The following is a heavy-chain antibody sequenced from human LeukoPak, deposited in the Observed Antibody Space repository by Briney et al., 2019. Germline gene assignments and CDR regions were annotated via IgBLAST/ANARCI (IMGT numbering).Heavy chain of an antibody. CDR2: IWHDGSDR. D-gene: IGHD3-16*01. Sequence: GRSLRLSCATSGFTFNNYAMHWVRQAPGKGLEWVAIIWHDGSDRYYTNSVRGRFTISRDDSKNTLYLQMNSLRVEDTAVYFCATEEGGTGDAFDLWGRGTMVTVSS. CDR1: GFTFNNYA. J-gene: IGHJ3*01. V-gene: IGHV3-33*01. CDR3: ATEEGGTGDAFDL.